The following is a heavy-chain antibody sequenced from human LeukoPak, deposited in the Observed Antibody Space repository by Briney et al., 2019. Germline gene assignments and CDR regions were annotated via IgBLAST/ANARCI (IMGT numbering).Heavy chain of an antibody. CDR3: ARDGGAY. Sequence: GGSLRLSCAASGFSVSGYSLNWVRQTPGKGLEWLSYISSGGSTIYYADSVKGRFAISRDDSKNSLYLQMNSLRDEDTAVYYCARDGGAYWSQGTLVTVYS. CDR2: ISSGGSTI. J-gene: IGHJ4*02. CDR1: GFSVSGYS. V-gene: IGHV3-48*02. D-gene: IGHD3-16*01.